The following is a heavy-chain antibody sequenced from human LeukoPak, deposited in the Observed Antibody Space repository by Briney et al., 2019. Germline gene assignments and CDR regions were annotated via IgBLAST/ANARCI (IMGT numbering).Heavy chain of an antibody. Sequence: SVKVSCKASGRTFSSYAISWVRQAPGQGLEWMGGIIPIFGTANYAQKFQGRVTITADESTSTAYMELSSLRSEDTAVYYCARGCSSTSCYREYSSSWYSVRVPNNWFDPWGQRTLVTASS. CDR2: IIPIFGTA. V-gene: IGHV1-69*13. CDR3: ARGCSSTSCYREYSSSWYSVRVPNNWFDP. J-gene: IGHJ5*02. CDR1: GRTFSSYA. D-gene: IGHD2-2*01.